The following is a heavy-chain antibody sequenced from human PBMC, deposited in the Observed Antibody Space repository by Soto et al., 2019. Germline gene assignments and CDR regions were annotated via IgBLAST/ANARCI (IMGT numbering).Heavy chain of an antibody. D-gene: IGHD3-16*01. CDR1: GFTFSNYA. CDR3: AKAYFVWSSEQPYYFDY. V-gene: IGHV3-23*01. Sequence: EVQLLDSGGGLVQPGGSLRLSCAASGFTFSNYAMTWVRQGPGKGLEWVSGISGSGGRSYYADSVKGRFTISRDNSKSTLYLQMNSLRAEDTDVYDCAKAYFVWSSEQPYYFDYWGQGTLVTVSS. CDR2: ISGSGGRS. J-gene: IGHJ4*02.